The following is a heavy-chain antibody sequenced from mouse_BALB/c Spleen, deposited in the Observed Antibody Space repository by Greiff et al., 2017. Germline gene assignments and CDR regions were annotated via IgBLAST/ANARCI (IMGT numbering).Heavy chain of an antibody. CDR1: GYTFSSYW. J-gene: IGHJ2*01. V-gene: IGHV1-9*01. Sequence: VKVVESGAELMKPGASVKISCKATGYTFSSYWIEWVKQRPGHGLEWIGEILPGSGSTNYNEKFKGKATFTADTSSNTAYMQLSSLTSEDSAVYYCARARGVDYWGQGTTLTVSS. CDR2: ILPGSGST. CDR3: ARARGVDY.